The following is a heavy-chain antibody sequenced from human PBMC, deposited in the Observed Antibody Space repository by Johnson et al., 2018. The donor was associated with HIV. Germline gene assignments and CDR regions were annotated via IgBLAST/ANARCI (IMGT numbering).Heavy chain of an antibody. J-gene: IGHJ3*02. CDR2: ISYYGINK. CDR3: ARDLVGGSYLLGAFDI. D-gene: IGHD1-26*01. CDR1: GFSFSYYA. Sequence: QVQLVESGGGVVQPGRSLRLSCAASGFSFSYYAMHWVRQAPGKGLEWVAVISYYGINKYYAQSVKGRFTISRDNSKNTLYLQMNSLRAEDTAVYNCARDLVGGSYLLGAFDIWGQGTMVTVSS. V-gene: IGHV3-30-3*01.